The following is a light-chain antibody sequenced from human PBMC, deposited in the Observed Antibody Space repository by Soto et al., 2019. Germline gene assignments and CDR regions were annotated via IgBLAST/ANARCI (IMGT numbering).Light chain of an antibody. CDR1: SSNIGKNY. V-gene: IGLV1-51*01. CDR3: GTLDSRLSAGV. CDR2: DNN. J-gene: IGLJ1*01. Sequence: QSVLTQPPSVSAAPGQKVTISCSGSSSNIGKNYVCWYQQLPGTAPKLLIFDNNKRPSGIPDRFSGSKSGTSATLGIAGPQNGDEAPLYRGTLDSRLSAGVFGTGTKVTVL.